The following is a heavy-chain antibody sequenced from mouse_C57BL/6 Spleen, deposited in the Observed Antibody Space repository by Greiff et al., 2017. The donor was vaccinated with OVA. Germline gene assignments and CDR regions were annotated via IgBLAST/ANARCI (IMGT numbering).Heavy chain of an antibody. V-gene: IGHV1-55*01. J-gene: IGHJ2*01. Sequence: QVQLQQPGAELVKPGASVKMSCKASGYTFTSYWITWVKQRPGQGLEWIGDIYPGSGSTNYNEKFKSKATLTVDTSCSTAYMQLSSLTSEDSAGYYCARYDGYSHFDYGGQGTTLTVAS. CDR1: GYTFTSYW. CDR2: IYPGSGST. D-gene: IGHD2-3*01. CDR3: ARYDGYSHFDY.